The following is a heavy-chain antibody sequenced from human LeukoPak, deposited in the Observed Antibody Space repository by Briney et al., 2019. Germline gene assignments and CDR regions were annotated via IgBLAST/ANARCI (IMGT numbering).Heavy chain of an antibody. Sequence: ASVKVSCKASGYTFTGYYMHWVRQAPGQGLEWMGWINPNSGGTNYAQKFQGRVTMTRDTSISTAYMELSRLRSDDTAVYYCARSLTGYFTWINYDSSGYYFDYWGQGTLVTVPS. V-gene: IGHV1-2*02. D-gene: IGHD3-22*01. CDR3: ARSLTGYFTWINYDSSGYYFDY. J-gene: IGHJ4*02. CDR1: GYTFTGYY. CDR2: INPNSGGT.